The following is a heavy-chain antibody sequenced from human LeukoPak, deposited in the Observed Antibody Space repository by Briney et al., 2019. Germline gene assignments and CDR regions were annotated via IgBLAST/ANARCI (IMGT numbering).Heavy chain of an antibody. V-gene: IGHV3-23*01. CDR3: AKEAVRKFDFDY. CDR2: ISGGGGGS. D-gene: IGHD1-14*01. CDR1: GFTLSNYA. J-gene: IGHJ4*02. Sequence: GGSLRLSCAASGFTLSNYAMSWVRQAPGKGLEWVSSISGGGGGSYYADSVKGRFTISRDNSKNTLYLQMNSLRAEDTAVYYCAKEAVRKFDFDYWGQGTLVTASS.